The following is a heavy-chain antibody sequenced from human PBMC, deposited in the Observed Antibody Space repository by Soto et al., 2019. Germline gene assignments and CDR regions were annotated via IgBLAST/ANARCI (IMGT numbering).Heavy chain of an antibody. D-gene: IGHD3-10*01. CDR2: IIPILGIA. J-gene: IGHJ1*01. Sequence: QVQLVQSGAEVKQPGSSVKVSFKASGGTFSSYTISWVRQAPGQGLEWMGRIIPILGIANYAQKFQGRVTITADKSTSTAYMELSSLRSEDTAVYYCARSRGSGSYSGCLHHWGQGTLVTVSS. CDR3: ARSRGSGSYSGCLHH. CDR1: GGTFSSYT. V-gene: IGHV1-69*02.